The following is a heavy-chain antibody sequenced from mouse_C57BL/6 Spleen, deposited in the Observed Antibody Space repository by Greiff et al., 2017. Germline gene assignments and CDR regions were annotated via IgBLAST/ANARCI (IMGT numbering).Heavy chain of an antibody. CDR1: GYTFTDYY. Sequence: QVQLKESGAELVKPGASVKISCKASGYTFTDYYINWVKQRPGQGLEGIGKIGPGSGSTYYNEKFKGKATLTADKSSSTAYMQLSSLTSEDSAVYFCARERIYYGFAYWGQGTLVTVSA. D-gene: IGHD2-1*01. V-gene: IGHV1-77*01. J-gene: IGHJ3*01. CDR2: IGPGSGST. CDR3: ARERIYYGFAY.